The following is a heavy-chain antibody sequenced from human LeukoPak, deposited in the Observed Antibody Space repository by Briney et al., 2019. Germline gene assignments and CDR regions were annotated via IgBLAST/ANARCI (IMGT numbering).Heavy chain of an antibody. V-gene: IGHV3-21*01. CDR2: ISSSSSYI. J-gene: IGHJ4*02. CDR1: GFTFSSYS. D-gene: IGHD5-18*01. Sequence: GGSLRLSCAASGFTFSSYSMSWVRQAPGKGLEWVSSISSSSSYIYYADSVKGRFTISRDNAKNSLYLQMNSLRAEDTAVYYCARDPSRIQLWFRVRYFDYWGQGTLVTVSS. CDR3: ARDPSRIQLWFRVRYFDY.